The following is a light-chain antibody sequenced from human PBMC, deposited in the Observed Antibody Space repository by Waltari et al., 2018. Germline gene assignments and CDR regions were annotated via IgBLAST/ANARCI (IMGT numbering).Light chain of an antibody. J-gene: IGLJ1*01. CDR3: ASWDSGLNGYI. CDR2: RNN. V-gene: IGLV1-44*01. Sequence: QSVLTLPPSASGPPGQTVTISCSGSSSNIGSYPVNWYQQVSGAAPKLLIHRNNQRPPGVPGRCWGSRSGTAASRVISGLQSEDEAEYYCASWDSGLNGYIFATGTKVTV. CDR1: SSNIGSYP.